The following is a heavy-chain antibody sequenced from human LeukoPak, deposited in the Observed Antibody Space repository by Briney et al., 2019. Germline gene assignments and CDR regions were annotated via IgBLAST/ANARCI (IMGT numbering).Heavy chain of an antibody. D-gene: IGHD3-22*01. J-gene: IGHJ4*02. CDR1: GFTFSTYA. Sequence: GGSLRLSCAASGFTFSTYAMHWVRQAPGKGLECVAVISYDGNNKYYADSVKGRFTISRDSSKNTLYLWINSLRAEDTAVYYCAMTHLSQIYDSSGPYLAFWGQGTLVTVSS. CDR2: ISYDGNNK. V-gene: IGHV3-30*04. CDR3: AMTHLSQIYDSSGPYLAF.